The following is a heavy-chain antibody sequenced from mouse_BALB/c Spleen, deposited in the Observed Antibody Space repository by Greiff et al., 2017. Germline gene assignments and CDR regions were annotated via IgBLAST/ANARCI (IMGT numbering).Heavy chain of an antibody. V-gene: IGHV14-3*02. J-gene: IGHJ2*01. CDR1: GFNIKDTY. Sequence: EVQLQQSGAELVKPGASVKLSCTASGFNIKDTYMHWVKQRPEQGLEWIGRIDPANGNTKYDPKFQGKATITADTSSNTAYLQLSSLTSEDTAVYYCARFITTVLFDYWGQGTTLTVSS. CDR3: ARFITTVLFDY. D-gene: IGHD1-2*01. CDR2: IDPANGNT.